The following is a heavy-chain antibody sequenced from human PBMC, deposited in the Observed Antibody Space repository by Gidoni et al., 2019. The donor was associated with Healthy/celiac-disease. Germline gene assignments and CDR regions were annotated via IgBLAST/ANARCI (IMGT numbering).Heavy chain of an antibody. D-gene: IGHD3-22*01. CDR3: TTDLYYYDTDFDY. Sequence: EVQLVESGGGLVKPGGSLRLSCAASGFTFSNAWMSWVRQAPGKGLEWVGRIKSKTDGGTTDYAATVKGRFTISRDDSKNTLYLQMNSLKTEDTAVYYCTTDLYYYDTDFDYWGQGTLVTVSS. V-gene: IGHV3-15*01. CDR1: GFTFSNAW. CDR2: IKSKTDGGTT. J-gene: IGHJ4*02.